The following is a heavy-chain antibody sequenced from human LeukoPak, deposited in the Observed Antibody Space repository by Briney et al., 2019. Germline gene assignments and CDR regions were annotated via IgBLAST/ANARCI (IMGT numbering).Heavy chain of an antibody. Sequence: GASVKVSCKASGYTFTSSFLHWVRQAPGQGLEWMGIINPSGGSTTYAQKFQGRVTMTRDTSTSTVYMELNSLRSEDTALYYCARGQLSSSSFDYWGQGTLVTVSS. CDR1: GYTFTSSF. CDR3: ARGQLSSSSFDY. CDR2: INPSGGST. D-gene: IGHD6-13*01. J-gene: IGHJ4*02. V-gene: IGHV1-46*01.